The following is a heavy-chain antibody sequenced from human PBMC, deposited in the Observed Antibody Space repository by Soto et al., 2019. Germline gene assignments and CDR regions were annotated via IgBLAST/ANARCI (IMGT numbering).Heavy chain of an antibody. J-gene: IGHJ2*01. CDR2: IKSKTDGGTT. Sequence: EVQLVESGGGLVKPGGSLRLSCAASGFTFSNAWMNWVRQAPGKGLEWVGRIKSKTDGGTTDYAAPAKGRFSISRDDSRNTLYLQMNSLKTEDTAVYYCTTHCSGGSCNFYWDFDLWGRGTLVTVSS. CDR3: TTHCSGGSCNFYWDFDL. CDR1: GFTFSNAW. V-gene: IGHV3-15*07. D-gene: IGHD2-15*01.